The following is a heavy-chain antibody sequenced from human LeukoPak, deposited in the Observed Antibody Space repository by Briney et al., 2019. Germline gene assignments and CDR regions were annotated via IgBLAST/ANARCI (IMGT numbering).Heavy chain of an antibody. V-gene: IGHV3-21*01. CDR1: GFTFSSYS. CDR2: ISSSSSYI. J-gene: IGHJ3*02. CDR3: ARSSIAARPAPEGRAFDI. Sequence: PGGSLRLSCAASGFTFSSYSMNWVRQAPGKGLEWVSSISSSSSYIYYADSVKGRFTISRDNAKNSLYLQMNSLRAEDTAVYYCARSSIAARPAPEGRAFDIWGQGTMVTVSS. D-gene: IGHD6-6*01.